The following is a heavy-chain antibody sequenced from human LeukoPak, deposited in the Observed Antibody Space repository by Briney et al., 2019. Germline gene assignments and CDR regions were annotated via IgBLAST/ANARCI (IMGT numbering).Heavy chain of an antibody. J-gene: IGHJ5*02. Sequence: GGSLRLSCAASGFIFSSYSMNWVRQAPGKGLDWVSGINTDGSSTYYADSVRGRFTISRDNSKNTLYLRLSSLRAEDTAVYYCAKGTYIFDNWGQGTLVAVSS. CDR2: INTDGSST. CDR3: AKGTYIFDN. CDR1: GFIFSSYS. D-gene: IGHD1-1*01. V-gene: IGHV3-NL1*01.